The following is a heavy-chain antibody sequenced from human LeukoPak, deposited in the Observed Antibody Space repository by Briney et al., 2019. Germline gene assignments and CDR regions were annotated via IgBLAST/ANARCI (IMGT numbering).Heavy chain of an antibody. CDR1: GFTFSSYA. J-gene: IGHJ4*02. Sequence: GGSLRLSCAASGFTFSSYAMSWVRQAPGKGLEWVSVIYSGGSTYYADSVKGRFTISRDNSKNTLYLQMNSLRAEDTAVYYCARDSNHLVDYWGQGTLVTVSS. CDR2: IYSGGST. D-gene: IGHD4-11*01. V-gene: IGHV3-66*01. CDR3: ARDSNHLVDY.